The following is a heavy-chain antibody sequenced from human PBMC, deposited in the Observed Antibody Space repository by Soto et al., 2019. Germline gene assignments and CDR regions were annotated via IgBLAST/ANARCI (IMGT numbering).Heavy chain of an antibody. Sequence: GGSLRLSCAASGFTFSSYSMNWVRQAPGKGLEWVSYITGRSSPTYYADYVQGRFTITRDNARNSLYLHMNSLIAEDTAVYFCTRDPNALDFWGRGTVVTVSS. CDR1: GFTFSSYS. V-gene: IGHV3-48*01. J-gene: IGHJ3*01. CDR2: ITGRSSPT. CDR3: TRDPNALDF.